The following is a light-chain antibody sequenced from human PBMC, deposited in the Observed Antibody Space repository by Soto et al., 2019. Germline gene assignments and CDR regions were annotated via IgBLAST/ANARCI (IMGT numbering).Light chain of an antibody. V-gene: IGLV2-14*03. Sequence: QSALTQPASVSGSPGQSITISCTGTSSDVGGYKYVSWYQQHPGKAPKLMIYDIRNRPSGVSNRFSGSKSDNTASLTISGLQAEDEADYYFSSYTSSSTRVFGTGTKLTVL. J-gene: IGLJ1*01. CDR2: DIR. CDR3: SSYTSSSTRV. CDR1: SSDVGGYKY.